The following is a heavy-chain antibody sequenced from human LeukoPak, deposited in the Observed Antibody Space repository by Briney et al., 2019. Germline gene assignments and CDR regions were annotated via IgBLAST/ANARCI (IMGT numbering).Heavy chain of an antibody. CDR1: GGSFSNYY. Sequence: SETLSLTCAVHGGSFSNYYWSWIRQPPGKGLEWIGEINDSGRINYNPSLMSRVTVSVDTSKNQFSLRLTSVTATDTAVYYCARRWNYGRNYYIDVWGNGATVSLSS. D-gene: IGHD1-7*01. CDR3: ARRWNYGRNYYIDV. CDR2: INDSGRI. J-gene: IGHJ6*03. V-gene: IGHV4-34*01.